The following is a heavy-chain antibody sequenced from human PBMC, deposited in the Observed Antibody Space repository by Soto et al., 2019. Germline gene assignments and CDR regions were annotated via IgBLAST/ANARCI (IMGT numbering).Heavy chain of an antibody. D-gene: IGHD3-3*01. CDR2: IYWDDDK. J-gene: IGHJ3*02. CDR1: GFSLSTSGVG. CDR3: AHLYDLWSGYTDALHI. Sequence: QITLKESGPALVKHTQTLTLTCTFSGFSLSTSGVGVGWIRQPPGKALEWLALIYWDDDKRYSPSLKSRRTIPKDPSKIQVVRTMTNMDPVDTAPYYCAHLYDLWSGYTDALHILGQGTMVAVSS. V-gene: IGHV2-5*02.